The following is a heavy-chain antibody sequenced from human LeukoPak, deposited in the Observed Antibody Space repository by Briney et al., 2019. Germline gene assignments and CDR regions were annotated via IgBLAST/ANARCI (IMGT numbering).Heavy chain of an antibody. J-gene: IGHJ4*02. Sequence: PGGSLRLSCAAPGLTVSSNYMIWVRQAPGRGLEWVSVIYSAGSAYYADSVKGRFTISRDNSKNTLYLQMNSLRAEDTAVYYCAKHSYDSSGYYSIDYWGQGTLVTVFS. V-gene: IGHV3-53*01. CDR2: IYSAGSA. CDR1: GLTVSSNY. CDR3: AKHSYDSSGYYSIDY. D-gene: IGHD3-22*01.